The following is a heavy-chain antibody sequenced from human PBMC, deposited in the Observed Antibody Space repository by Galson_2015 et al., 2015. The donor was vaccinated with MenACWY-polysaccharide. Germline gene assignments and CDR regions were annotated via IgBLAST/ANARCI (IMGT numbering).Heavy chain of an antibody. D-gene: IGHD3-3*01. J-gene: IGHJ4*02. Sequence: SETLSLTCAVYGGSFSGSYWSWIRQPPGKGLEWIGEINHSGSTNYNPSLKSRVTISVDTSKNQFSLKLSSVTAADTAVYYCARRGRDYDFWSGWSLPFDYWGQGTLVTVSS. CDR1: GGSFSGSY. V-gene: IGHV4-34*01. CDR2: INHSGST. CDR3: ARRGRDYDFWSGWSLPFDY.